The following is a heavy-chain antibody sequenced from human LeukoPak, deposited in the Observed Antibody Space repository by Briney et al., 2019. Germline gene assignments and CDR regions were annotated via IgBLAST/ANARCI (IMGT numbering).Heavy chain of an antibody. Sequence: SQTLSLTCAVSGGSISSGGYSWSWIRQPPGKGLEWIGYIYHSGSTYYNPSLKSRVTISVDRSKNQFSLKLSSVTAADTAVYYCAKDLNYYASGNLFDYWGQGTLVTVSS. CDR3: AKDLNYYASGNLFDY. J-gene: IGHJ4*02. CDR2: IYHSGST. D-gene: IGHD3-10*01. V-gene: IGHV4-30-2*01. CDR1: GGSISSGGYS.